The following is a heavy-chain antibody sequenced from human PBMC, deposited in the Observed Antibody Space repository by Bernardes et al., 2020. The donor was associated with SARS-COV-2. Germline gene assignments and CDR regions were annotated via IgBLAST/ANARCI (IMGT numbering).Heavy chain of an antibody. CDR1: GFTFSSYA. V-gene: IGHV3-23*01. CDR2: ISGSGGST. Sequence: GGSLRLSCAASGFTFSSYAMSWVRQAPGKGLEWVSAISGSGGSTYYADSVKGRFTISRDNSKNTLYLQMNSLRAEDTATYYCAKSLAGYCYGSTCYWRPLDSWGQGTLVTVSS. CDR3: AKSLAGYCYGSTCYWRPLDS. D-gene: IGHD2-15*01. J-gene: IGHJ4*02.